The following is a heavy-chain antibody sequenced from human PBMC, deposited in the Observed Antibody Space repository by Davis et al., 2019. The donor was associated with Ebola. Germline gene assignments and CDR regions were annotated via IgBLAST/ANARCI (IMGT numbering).Heavy chain of an antibody. D-gene: IGHD1-1*01. Sequence: GESLKISCAASGFTFRSYVITWVRQAPGKGPEWVAGITGSSDLTTYADSVRGRFTISRDNSKNTLYLQMNSLRVEDTAVYHCVKKGRLVPGNSWFDAWGQGTLVTVSS. V-gene: IGHV3-23*01. CDR2: ITGSSDLT. CDR3: VKKGRLVPGNSWFDA. J-gene: IGHJ5*02. CDR1: GFTFRSYV.